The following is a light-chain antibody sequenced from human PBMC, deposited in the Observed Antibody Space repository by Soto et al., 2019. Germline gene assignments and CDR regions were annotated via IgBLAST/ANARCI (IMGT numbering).Light chain of an antibody. V-gene: IGLV1-40*01. CDR2: NNS. Sequence: QPVLTQPPSVSGAPGQRVTISCTGSSSNIGAGYDVHWYQQLPGTAPKLLIYNNSNRPSGVPDRFSGSKSGTSASLAITGLQAEDEADYYCQSYDSSVVFGGGTKVTVL. CDR1: SSNIGAGYD. J-gene: IGLJ2*01. CDR3: QSYDSSVV.